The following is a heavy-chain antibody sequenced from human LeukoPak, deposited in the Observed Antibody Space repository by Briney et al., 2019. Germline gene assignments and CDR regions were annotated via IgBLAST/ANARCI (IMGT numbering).Heavy chain of an antibody. Sequence: PSETLSLTCTVSGGSISSYYWSWIRQPPGKGLEWIGYIYYSGSTNYNPSLKSRVTISVDTSKNQFSLKLSSVTAADTAVYDCARDYPYFDIWGQGTMVTVSS. J-gene: IGHJ3*02. CDR2: IYYSGST. CDR3: ARDYPYFDI. V-gene: IGHV4-59*01. CDR1: GGSISSYY.